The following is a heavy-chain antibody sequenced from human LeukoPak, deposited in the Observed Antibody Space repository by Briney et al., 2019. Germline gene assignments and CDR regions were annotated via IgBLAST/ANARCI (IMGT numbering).Heavy chain of an antibody. CDR1: GFTFSSYC. CDR2: ISSSSSYI. V-gene: IGHV3-21*01. D-gene: IGHD2-2*01. Sequence: GGSLRLSCAASGFTFSSYCMDWVRQTPGKGLEWVSSISSSSSYIYYADSVKGRFTISRDNAKNSLYLQMNSLRAEDTAVYYCARDFLPGLLVDWGQGTLVTVSS. J-gene: IGHJ4*02. CDR3: ARDFLPGLLVD.